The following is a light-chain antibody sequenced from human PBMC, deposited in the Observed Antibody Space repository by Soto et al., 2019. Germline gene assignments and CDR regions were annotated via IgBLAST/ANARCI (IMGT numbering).Light chain of an antibody. Sequence: DIHMTQSPSTQSASVGDRVTITCRDSQSISIWLAWYQQKPGKAPNLLIYKTSSLETGVPSRFSGSGSGTEFTLTISSLQPDDFATYYCQHWNDYSWTFGQGTKVEVK. CDR1: QSISIW. CDR2: KTS. J-gene: IGKJ1*01. CDR3: QHWNDYSWT. V-gene: IGKV1-5*03.